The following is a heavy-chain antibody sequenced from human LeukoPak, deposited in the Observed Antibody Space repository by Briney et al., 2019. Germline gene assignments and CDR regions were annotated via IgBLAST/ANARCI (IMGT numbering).Heavy chain of an antibody. D-gene: IGHD3-22*01. CDR1: GFTFSSYS. CDR3: AREMGSSYYDSSGYNGFFDY. CDR2: ISSSSSYI. J-gene: IGHJ4*02. Sequence: GGSQRLSCAASGFTFSSYSMNWVRQAPGKGLEWVSSISSSSSYIYYADSVKGRFTISRDDAKNSLYLQMNSLRAEDTAVYYCAREMGSSYYDSSGYNGFFDYWGQGTLVTVSS. V-gene: IGHV3-21*01.